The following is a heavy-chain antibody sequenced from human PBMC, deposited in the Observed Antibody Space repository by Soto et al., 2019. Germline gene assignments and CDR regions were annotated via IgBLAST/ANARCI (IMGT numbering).Heavy chain of an antibody. J-gene: IGHJ4*02. Sequence: ESGGGLVQPGGSLRLSCAASGFTFSSYAMSWVRQAPGTGLEWVSAISGSGGSTYYADSVKGRFTISRDNSKNTLYLQMNSLRAEDTAVYYCAKVLEQQWLVLVDYWGQGTLVTVSS. CDR3: AKVLEQQWLVLVDY. V-gene: IGHV3-23*01. D-gene: IGHD6-19*01. CDR2: ISGSGGST. CDR1: GFTFSSYA.